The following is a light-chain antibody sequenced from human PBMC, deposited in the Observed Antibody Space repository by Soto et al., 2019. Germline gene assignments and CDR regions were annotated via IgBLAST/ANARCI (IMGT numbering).Light chain of an antibody. CDR1: QSITSW. CDR3: QQYKTYAYT. Sequence: DIQMTQSPSTLSASVGDRVTITCRASQSITSWLAWYQQKPGKAPKLLIYKASSLESGVPSRFSGSGSGTEFTLTINGLQPEDFATYYCQQYKTYAYTFGQGTKLELK. V-gene: IGKV1-5*03. J-gene: IGKJ2*01. CDR2: KAS.